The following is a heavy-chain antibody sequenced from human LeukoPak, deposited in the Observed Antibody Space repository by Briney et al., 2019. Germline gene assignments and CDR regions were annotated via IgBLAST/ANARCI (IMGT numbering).Heavy chain of an antibody. CDR2: IIPIFGTA. CDR1: GYTFTSYG. J-gene: IGHJ4*02. V-gene: IGHV1-69*13. CDR3: ASPEGGYSYGYVH. D-gene: IGHD5-18*01. Sequence: ASVKVSCKASGYTFTSYGISWVRQAPGQGLEWMGGIIPIFGTANYAQKFQGRVTITADESTSTAYMELSSLRSEDTAVYYCASPEGGYSYGYVHWGQGTLVTVSS.